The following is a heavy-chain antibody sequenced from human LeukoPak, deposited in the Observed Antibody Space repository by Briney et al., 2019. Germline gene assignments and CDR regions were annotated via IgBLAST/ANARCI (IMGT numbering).Heavy chain of an antibody. V-gene: IGHV3-30*02. D-gene: IGHD1-26*01. CDR1: GFTFSSYG. CDR3: AKDQVGATAIFDH. CDR2: IRYDGSNK. J-gene: IGHJ4*02. Sequence: PGGSLRLSCAASGFTFSSYGMHWVRQAPGKGLEWVAFIRYDGSNKYYADSVKGRFTISRDNSKNTLYLQMNSLRAEDTAVYFCAKDQVGATAIFDHWGQGTLVTVSS.